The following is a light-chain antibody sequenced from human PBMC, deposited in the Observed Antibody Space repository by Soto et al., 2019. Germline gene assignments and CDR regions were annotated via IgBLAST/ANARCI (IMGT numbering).Light chain of an antibody. Sequence: EVVVTESPAALSVSPGERGSLSCRASQSVGYHLAWYQQKPGQAPRLLIYDASNRATGIPARFSGSGSGTDFTLTISSLEPEDFAVYYCQPRTNWPITFGQGTRLEIK. CDR2: DAS. V-gene: IGKV3-11*01. J-gene: IGKJ5*01. CDR1: QSVGYH. CDR3: QPRTNWPIT.